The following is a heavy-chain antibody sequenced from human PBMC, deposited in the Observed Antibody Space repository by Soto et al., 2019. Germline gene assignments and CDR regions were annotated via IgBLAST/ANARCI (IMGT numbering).Heavy chain of an antibody. J-gene: IGHJ1*01. Sequence: EVQLVESGGGLVQPGGSLRLSCAASGFTFSDHYMDWVRQAPGKGLEWVGRSKNKADSYTTEYAASVKGRFTISRDGSKNSLDLQMNSLKTEEPGVLFFTVWGLGKDFGAAWGQGKPVTGPS. V-gene: IGHV3-72*01. CDR2: SKNKADSYTT. CDR1: GFTFSDHY. D-gene: IGHD3-16*01. CDR3: TVWGLGKDFGAA.